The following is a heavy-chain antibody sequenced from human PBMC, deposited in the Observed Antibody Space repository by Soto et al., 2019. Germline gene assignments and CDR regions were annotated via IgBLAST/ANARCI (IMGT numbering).Heavy chain of an antibody. D-gene: IGHD3-3*01. Sequence: EVQLEESGGGLVQPGGSLRLSCVASGFTFSDYRMSWVRQAPGKGPEWVANIKQDGSEKNYVDSVKGRFSIFRDNTKNSLCLQMNSLRADDTAVYHCARAGGYDFWSLFDPWGQGTLVTVSS. CDR1: GFTFSDYR. J-gene: IGHJ5*02. V-gene: IGHV3-7*01. CDR2: IKQDGSEK. CDR3: ARAGGYDFWSLFDP.